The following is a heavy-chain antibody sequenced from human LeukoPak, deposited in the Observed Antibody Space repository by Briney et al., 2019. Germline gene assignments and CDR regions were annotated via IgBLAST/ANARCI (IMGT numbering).Heavy chain of an antibody. Sequence: SETLSLTCTVSGGSISSGGYYWSWIRQHPGKGLEWIGYINYSGTTYYNPSLESRVTISVDTSKNQFSLKLSSVTAADTAVYYCASREGVRASYFDDWGQGTLVTVSS. D-gene: IGHD3-10*01. CDR3: ASREGVRASYFDD. CDR1: GGSISSGGYY. V-gene: IGHV4-31*03. CDR2: INYSGTT. J-gene: IGHJ4*02.